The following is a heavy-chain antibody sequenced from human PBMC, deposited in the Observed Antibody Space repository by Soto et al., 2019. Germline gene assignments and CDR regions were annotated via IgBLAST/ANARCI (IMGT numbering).Heavy chain of an antibody. J-gene: IGHJ3*02. Sequence: PSETLSLTCTVSGGPISSGGYYWSWIRQHPGKSMKWIGYIYYSGSTYYNPSLKSRVTISVDTSKNQFSLKLSSVTAADTAVYYCARDNDYIWGSYRPHDAFDIWGQGTMVTVSS. V-gene: IGHV4-31*03. CDR1: GGPISSGGYY. CDR2: IYYSGST. D-gene: IGHD3-16*02. CDR3: ARDNDYIWGSYRPHDAFDI.